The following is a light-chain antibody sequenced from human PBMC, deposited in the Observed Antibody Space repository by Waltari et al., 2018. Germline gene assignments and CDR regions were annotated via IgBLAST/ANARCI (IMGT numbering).Light chain of an antibody. Sequence: AIRMTQSPSSLSASTGDRVTFTCRASQGINSYLAWYQQKPGKAPKLLIYAASTLQSGVPSRFSGSGSGTDFTLTISCLQSEDFATYYCQQYYSYPLTFGGGTKVEIK. CDR3: QQYYSYPLT. CDR1: QGINSY. V-gene: IGKV1-8*01. J-gene: IGKJ4*01. CDR2: AAS.